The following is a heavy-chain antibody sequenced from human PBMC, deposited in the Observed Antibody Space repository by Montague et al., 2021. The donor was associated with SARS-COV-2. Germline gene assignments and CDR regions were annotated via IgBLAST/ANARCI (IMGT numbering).Heavy chain of an antibody. CDR3: ASQEGPAGKRRFDL. CDR2: MEHSGTN. V-gene: IGHV4-39*01. Sequence: SETLSLTCTVSGGSVSGTSYYWAWNPEPPGKGREWIVNMEHSGTNFYNLSLKSRVTISVDTSKNEVSLKLNSVTAADAAVSYRASQEGPAGKRRFDLWGQGTLVTVSS. D-gene: IGHD2-2*01. J-gene: IGHJ5*02. CDR1: GGSVSGTSYY.